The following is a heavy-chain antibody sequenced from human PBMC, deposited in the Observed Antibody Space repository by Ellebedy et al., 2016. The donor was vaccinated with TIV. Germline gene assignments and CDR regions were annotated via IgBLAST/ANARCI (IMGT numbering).Heavy chain of an antibody. D-gene: IGHD4-17*01. CDR3: ARGILGDYGPADGFDI. CDR1: GGSISSYY. J-gene: IGHJ3*02. V-gene: IGHV4-59*01. CDR2: IYYSGST. Sequence: MPSETLSLTCTVSGGSISSYYWSWIRQPPGKGLEWIGYIYYSGSTNYNPSLKSRVTISVDTSKNRFSLKLTSVTAADTAVYYCARGILGDYGPADGFDIWGQGTMVTVPS.